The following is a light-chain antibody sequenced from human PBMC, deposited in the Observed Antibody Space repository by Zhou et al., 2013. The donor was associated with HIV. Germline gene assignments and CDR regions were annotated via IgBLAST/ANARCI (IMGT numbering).Light chain of an antibody. V-gene: IGKV3-20*01. CDR1: QSVSSSY. CDR2: GAS. Sequence: EIVLTQSPGTLSLSPGERATLSCRASQSVSSSYLAWYQQKPGQAPRLLIYGASSRATGIPDRFSGSGSGTDFTLTISRLEPEDFAVYYCQHYESSPYTFGQGTKLEIK. J-gene: IGKJ2*01. CDR3: QHYESSPYT.